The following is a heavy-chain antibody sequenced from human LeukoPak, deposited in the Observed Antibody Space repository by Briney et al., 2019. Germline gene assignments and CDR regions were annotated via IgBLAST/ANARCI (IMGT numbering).Heavy chain of an antibody. CDR1: GFTFNYCW. CDR2: VTHDGSDT. D-gene: IGHD4-11*01. V-gene: IGHV3-74*01. CDR3: AKGLLSNSQRGYFDC. Sequence: GGSLRLSCAASGFTFNYCWMHWFRQAPGKGLVWVSRVTHDGSDTSYADSVKGRFTIPRGNSKNTLYLQMNSLRAEDTAMYYCAKGLLSNSQRGYFDCWGQGTLVTVSS. J-gene: IGHJ4*02.